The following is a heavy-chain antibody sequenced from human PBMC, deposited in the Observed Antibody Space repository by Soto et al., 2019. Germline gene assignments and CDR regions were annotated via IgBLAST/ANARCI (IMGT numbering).Heavy chain of an antibody. V-gene: IGHV1-18*01. J-gene: IGHJ6*02. Sequence: QVQLVQSGAEVKKPGASVKVSCKASGYTFTSYGISWVRQAPGQGLEWMGWISAYNGNTNYAQKLQGRVTMTTDTSTSKAYMELRSLRSDDTAVYYCARRSASGSYYYSYGMDVWGQGTTVTVSS. CDR1: GYTFTSYG. CDR2: ISAYNGNT. CDR3: ARRSASGSYYYSYGMDV. D-gene: IGHD1-26*01.